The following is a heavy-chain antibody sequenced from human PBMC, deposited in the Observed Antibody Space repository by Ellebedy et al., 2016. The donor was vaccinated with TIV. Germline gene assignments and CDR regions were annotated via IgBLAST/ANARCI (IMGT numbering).Heavy chain of an antibody. CDR1: GFTFSSYG. D-gene: IGHD1-26*01. CDR2: VSGGSADT. V-gene: IGHV3-23*01. CDR3: AKGSIGATTSCLDD. J-gene: IGHJ4*02. Sequence: GESLKISCAASGFTFSSYGMHWVRQAPGQGLEWVSVVSGGSADTHYADSVKGRFTISRDNSKNTLYLQMNSLRAEDTAVYYCAKGSIGATTSCLDDWGQGTLVTVSS.